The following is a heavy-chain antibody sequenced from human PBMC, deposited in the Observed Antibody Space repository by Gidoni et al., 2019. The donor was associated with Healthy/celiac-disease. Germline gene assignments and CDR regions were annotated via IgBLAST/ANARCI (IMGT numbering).Heavy chain of an antibody. V-gene: IGHV1-2*06. CDR2: INPNIGGT. CDR1: VTPFTGYY. D-gene: IGHD6-19*01. CDR3: ASLRGNSSGRKV. Sequence: QVHLVHSVVELNKPGASVKVSCKASVTPFTGYYMHWVRQAPGQGLEWMGRINPNIGGTNYAQKFQGRVTMTRDTYISTAYMELSRLRSDDTAGYYCASLRGNSSGRKVWGQGTTVTVSS. J-gene: IGHJ6*02.